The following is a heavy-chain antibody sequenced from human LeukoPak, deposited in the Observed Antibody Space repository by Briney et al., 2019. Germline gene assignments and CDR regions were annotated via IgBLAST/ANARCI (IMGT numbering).Heavy chain of an antibody. V-gene: IGHV3-74*01. CDR1: GFTFSNYW. D-gene: IGHD3-22*01. CDR2: INSDGINT. Sequence: GGSPRLSCAASGFTFSNYWMHWVRQAPGKGLVWVSRINSDGINTSYADSVKGRFTISRDNAKNTLNLQMNSLRAEDTAVYHCARDLGQYYDTSDNWFDPWGQGTLVTVSS. J-gene: IGHJ5*02. CDR3: ARDLGQYYDTSDNWFDP.